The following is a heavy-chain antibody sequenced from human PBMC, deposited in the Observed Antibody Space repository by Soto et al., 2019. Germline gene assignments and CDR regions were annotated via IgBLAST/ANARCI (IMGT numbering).Heavy chain of an antibody. CDR2: IYYSGST. D-gene: IGHD3-22*01. V-gene: IGHV4-39*01. CDR3: ASQHSYYYDSTIAFDI. CDR1: GGSISSSSYY. J-gene: IGHJ3*02. Sequence: PSETLSLTCTVSGGSISSSSYYWGWIRHPPGKGLEWIGSIYYSGSTYYNPALKSRVTISVDTSKNQFSLKLSSVTAADTAVYYCASQHSYYYDSTIAFDIWGQGTMVTVSS.